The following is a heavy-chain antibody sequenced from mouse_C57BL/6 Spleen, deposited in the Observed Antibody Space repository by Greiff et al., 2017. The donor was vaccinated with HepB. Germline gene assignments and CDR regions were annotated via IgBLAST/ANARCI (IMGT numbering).Heavy chain of an antibody. CDR3: AREGYWDTSFDY. D-gene: IGHD4-1*01. Sequence: VQLQQSDAELVKPGASVKISCNVSGYTFTDPTIHWMKQRPEQGLEWIGYIYPRDGSTKYNEKFKGKATLTADKSSSTAYMQLNSLTSEDSAVYFCAREGYWDTSFDYWGQGTTLTVSS. J-gene: IGHJ2*01. V-gene: IGHV1-78*01. CDR1: GYTFTDPT. CDR2: IYPRDGST.